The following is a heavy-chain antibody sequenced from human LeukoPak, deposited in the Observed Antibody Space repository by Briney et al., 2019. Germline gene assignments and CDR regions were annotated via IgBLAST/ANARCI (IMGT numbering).Heavy chain of an antibody. Sequence: ASVKVSCKASGYTFTGYYMHWVRQAPGQGLEWMGWINPNSGGTNYAQKFQGRFTMTRDTSISTAYMELSRLRSDDTAVYYCARVSTWIRYYMDVWGKGTTVTVSS. CDR1: GYTFTGYY. J-gene: IGHJ6*03. D-gene: IGHD5-18*01. CDR3: ARVSTWIRYYMDV. V-gene: IGHV1-2*02. CDR2: INPNSGGT.